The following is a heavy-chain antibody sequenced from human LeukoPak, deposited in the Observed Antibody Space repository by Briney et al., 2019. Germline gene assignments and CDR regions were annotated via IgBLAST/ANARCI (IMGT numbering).Heavy chain of an antibody. CDR3: ARGYWNFGL. J-gene: IGHJ2*01. CDR2: IKQDGSEK. V-gene: IGHV3-7*01. CDR1: GFSFSNYW. Sequence: GGSLRLSCVASGFSFSNYWMTWVRQAPGKGLEWVANIKQDGSEKNYVDSVKGRFTSSRDYAKNSLYLQMNRLRAEDTAVYYCARGYWNFGLWGRGTQVTVSS.